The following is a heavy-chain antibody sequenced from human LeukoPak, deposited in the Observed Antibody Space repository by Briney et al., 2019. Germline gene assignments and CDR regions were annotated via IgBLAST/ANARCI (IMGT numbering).Heavy chain of an antibody. V-gene: IGHV3-21*01. CDR3: AGGSSTDSYYFDY. D-gene: IGHD2-2*01. CDR1: GFTFRYCS. J-gene: IGHJ4*02. CDR2: ISSSSKFI. Sequence: GGALRLSCAASGFTFRYCSMNWVRQAPGKGREWISSISSSSKFIYYADSVKGRFTISRDNAQNSVYLQMDSLRAEDTAVYFCAGGSSTDSYYFDYWGQGTLVTVSS.